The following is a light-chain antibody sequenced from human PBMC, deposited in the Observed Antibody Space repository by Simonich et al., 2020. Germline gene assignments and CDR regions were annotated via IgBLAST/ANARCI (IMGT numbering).Light chain of an antibody. CDR3: QQSYSTPYT. CDR2: AAS. J-gene: IGKJ2*01. V-gene: IGKV1-39*01. Sequence: DIQMTQSPSSLSASVGNRVTITCRASKRISSYSNWYQQKPGKAPKLLIYAASSLQSGVPSRFSGSGSGTDFTLTISSLQPEDFATYYCQQSYSTPYTFGQGTKLEIK. CDR1: KRISSY.